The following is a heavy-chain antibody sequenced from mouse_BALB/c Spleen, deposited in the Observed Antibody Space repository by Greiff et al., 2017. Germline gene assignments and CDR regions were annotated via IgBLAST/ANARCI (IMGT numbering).Heavy chain of an antibody. CDR2: ILPGSGST. Sequence: QVQLKQSGAELMKPGASVKISCKATGYTFSSYWIEWVKQRPGHGLEWIGEILPGSGSTNYNEKFKGKATFTADTSSNTAYMQLSSLTSEDSAVYYCARRRYDGGGYAMDYWGQGTSVTVSS. D-gene: IGHD2-14*01. CDR1: GYTFSSYW. J-gene: IGHJ4*01. V-gene: IGHV1-9*01. CDR3: ARRRYDGGGYAMDY.